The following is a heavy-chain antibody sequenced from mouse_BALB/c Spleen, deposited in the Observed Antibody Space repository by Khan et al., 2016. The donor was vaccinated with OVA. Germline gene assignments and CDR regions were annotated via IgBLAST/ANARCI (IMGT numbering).Heavy chain of an antibody. D-gene: IGHD1-1*01. CDR1: GYSIASDYA. Sequence: EVQLVESGPGLVKPSQSLSLTCTVTGYSIASDYAWNWIRQFPGNKLEWMGFISYSGKTNYNPSLKSRISITRDTSKNQFFLQLNSVTSEDTATYYCARVYGGDFDYWGQGITLTVSS. CDR2: ISYSGKT. V-gene: IGHV3-2*02. J-gene: IGHJ2*01. CDR3: ARVYGGDFDY.